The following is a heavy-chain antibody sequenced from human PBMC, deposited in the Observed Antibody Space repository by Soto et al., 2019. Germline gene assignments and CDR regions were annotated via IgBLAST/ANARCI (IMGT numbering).Heavy chain of an antibody. J-gene: IGHJ5*02. D-gene: IGHD2-2*01. Sequence: PSETLSLTCAVSGGSISIGGYSWSWILHPPGKGLEWIGYIYHSGSTYYNPSLKSRVTISVDRSKNQFSLKLSSVTAADTAVYYCARVRFIVVVPAAIFDPWGQGTLVTVSS. CDR1: GGSISIGGYS. CDR3: ARVRFIVVVPAAIFDP. V-gene: IGHV4-30-2*01. CDR2: IYHSGST.